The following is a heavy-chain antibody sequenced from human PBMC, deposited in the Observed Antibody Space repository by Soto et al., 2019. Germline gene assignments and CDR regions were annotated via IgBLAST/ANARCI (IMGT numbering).Heavy chain of an antibody. J-gene: IGHJ4*02. D-gene: IGHD2-21*02. CDR3: ARDAHIVVVTAIRALGY. Sequence: QVQLVQSGAEVKKPGASVKVSCKASGYTFTSYYMHWVRQAPGQGLEWMGIINPSGGSTSYAQKFQGRVTMTRDTATGTVYMELSGLRSDDTAVYYCARDAHIVVVTAIRALGYWGQGTLVTVSS. V-gene: IGHV1-46*01. CDR1: GYTFTSYY. CDR2: INPSGGST.